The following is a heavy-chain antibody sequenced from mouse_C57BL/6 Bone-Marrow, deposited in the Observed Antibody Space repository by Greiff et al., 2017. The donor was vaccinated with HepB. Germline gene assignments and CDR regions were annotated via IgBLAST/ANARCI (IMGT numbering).Heavy chain of an antibody. CDR2: IDPETGGT. J-gene: IGHJ2*01. D-gene: IGHD1-1*01. CDR3: TRRYGSSPYYFDY. CDR1: GYTFTDYE. Sequence: QVQLQQSGAELVRPGASVTLSCKASGYTFTDYEMHWVKQTPVHGLEWIGAIDPETGGTAYNQKFKGKAILTADKSSSTAYMELRSLTSEDSAAYYCTRRYGSSPYYFDYWGQGTTLTVSS. V-gene: IGHV1-15*01.